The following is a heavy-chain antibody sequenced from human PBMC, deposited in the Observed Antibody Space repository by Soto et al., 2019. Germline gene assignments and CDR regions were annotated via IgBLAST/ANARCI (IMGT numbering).Heavy chain of an antibody. D-gene: IGHD3-22*01. CDR2: IIPIFGTA. CDR3: ARVPYYYDSSGQGKFDY. CDR1: GGTFSSYA. J-gene: IGHJ4*02. Sequence: QVQLVQSGAEVKKPGSSVKVSCKASGGTFSSYAISWVRQAPGQGLEWMGGIIPIFGTANYAQKFQGRVTITADESTSTAYSKLSSLRSEDTAVYYCARVPYYYDSSGQGKFDYWGQGTLVTVSS. V-gene: IGHV1-69*12.